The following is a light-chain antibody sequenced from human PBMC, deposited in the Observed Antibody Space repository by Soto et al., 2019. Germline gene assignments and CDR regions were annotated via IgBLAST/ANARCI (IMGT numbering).Light chain of an antibody. CDR3: SSYTSDTTGV. CDR2: DVT. CDR1: SSDVGGYNY. J-gene: IGLJ1*01. V-gene: IGLV2-14*03. Sequence: QSVLTQPASVSGSPGQSIAISCTGTSSDVGGYNYVSWYQQHPAKAPKLMIYDVTTRPSGVSNRFSGSKSGNTAALTISGLQAEDEADYYCSSYTSDTTGVFGTGTKLTVL.